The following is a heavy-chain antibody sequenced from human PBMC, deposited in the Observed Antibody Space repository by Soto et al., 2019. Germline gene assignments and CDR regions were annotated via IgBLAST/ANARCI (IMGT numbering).Heavy chain of an antibody. CDR3: ARVRIEQQMSHIDY. CDR2: TYYRSKWYD. CDR1: GDSVSSKSVA. D-gene: IGHD6-13*01. V-gene: IGHV6-1*01. Sequence: PSQTLSLTCAIFGDSVSSKSVAWNWIRQSPSRGLEWLGRTYYRSKWYDDYAVSVKSRITINPDTSKNQFSLQLNSVTPEDTAVYYCARVRIEQQMSHIDYWGQGILVTVSS. J-gene: IGHJ4*02.